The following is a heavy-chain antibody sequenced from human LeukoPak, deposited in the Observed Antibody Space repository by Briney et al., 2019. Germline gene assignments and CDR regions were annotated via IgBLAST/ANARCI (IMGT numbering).Heavy chain of an antibody. V-gene: IGHV1-69*06. Sequence: SVKVSCKASGGTFNSYAISWVRQAPGQGLEWMGGIIPMFGTANYAQKFQGRVTITADKSTSTAYMELSSLRSEDTAVYYCARRAYCGGDCYSDAFDIWGQGTMVTVSS. CDR2: IIPMFGTA. J-gene: IGHJ3*02. CDR3: ARRAYCGGDCYSDAFDI. CDR1: GGTFNSYA. D-gene: IGHD2-21*02.